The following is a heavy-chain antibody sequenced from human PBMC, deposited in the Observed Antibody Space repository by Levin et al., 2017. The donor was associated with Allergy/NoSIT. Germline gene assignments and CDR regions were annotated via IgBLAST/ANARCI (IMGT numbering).Heavy chain of an antibody. CDR1: GYTFTTYY. Sequence: ASVKVSCKASGYTFTTYYMHWVRQAPGQGLEWMGIVNPTGGTTAYAENFQGRVTMTWDTSTSTVYMELSSLRYEDTAVYYCTRACWSTALVLFDYWGQGTLVNVHS. CDR2: VNPTGGTT. J-gene: IGHJ4*02. CDR3: TRACWSTALVLFDY. V-gene: IGHV1-46*01. D-gene: IGHD4/OR15-4a*01.